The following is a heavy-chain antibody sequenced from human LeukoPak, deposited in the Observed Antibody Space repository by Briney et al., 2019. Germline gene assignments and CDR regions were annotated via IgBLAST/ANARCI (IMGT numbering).Heavy chain of an antibody. D-gene: IGHD3-16*01. Sequence: SETLSLTCTVSGGSISSYYWSWLRQPPGKGLEWIGYIYYSGSTNYNPSLKSRVTISVDTSKNQFSLKLSSVTAADTAVYYCARAGGTRGSYNWFDPWGQGTLVTVSS. CDR1: GGSISSYY. V-gene: IGHV4-59*01. J-gene: IGHJ5*02. CDR2: IYYSGST. CDR3: ARAGGTRGSYNWFDP.